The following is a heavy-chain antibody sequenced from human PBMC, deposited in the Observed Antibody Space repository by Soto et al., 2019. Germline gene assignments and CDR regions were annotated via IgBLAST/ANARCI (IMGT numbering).Heavy chain of an antibody. CDR1: GFTFSSYA. J-gene: IGHJ4*02. Sequence: RRLSFPASGFTFSSYAMSWVRQAPGKGLEWVSGISGSGGSTYYADSVKGRFTISRDNSKNTLYLQMNSLRAEDTAVYYCAKDPVGKNRGQGTLVNVAS. CDR2: ISGSGGST. D-gene: IGHD7-27*01. V-gene: IGHV3-23*01. CDR3: AKDPVGKN.